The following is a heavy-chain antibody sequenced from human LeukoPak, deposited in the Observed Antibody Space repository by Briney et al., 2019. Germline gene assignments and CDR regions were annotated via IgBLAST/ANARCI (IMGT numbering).Heavy chain of an antibody. V-gene: IGHV3-48*03. J-gene: IGHJ6*04. CDR2: ISGSGSTI. CDR1: GFTFSSYE. Sequence: PGGCLRLSCAASGFTFSSYEMNWVRQAPGKGLEWVSYISGSGSTIYYADFVKGRFTISRDNAKNSLYLQMNSLSAEDTAVYYCARDSYDFWSGYLGYGMDVWGEGTTATVSS. D-gene: IGHD3-3*01. CDR3: ARDSYDFWSGYLGYGMDV.